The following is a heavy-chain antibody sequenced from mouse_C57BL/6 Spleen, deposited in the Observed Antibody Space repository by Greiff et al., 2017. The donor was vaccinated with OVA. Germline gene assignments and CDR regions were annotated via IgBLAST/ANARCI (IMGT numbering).Heavy chain of an antibody. J-gene: IGHJ2*01. V-gene: IGHV1-50*01. Sequence: VQLQQPGAELVKPGASVKLSCKASGYTFTSYWMQWVKQRPGQGLEWIGEIDPSDSYTNYNQKFKGKATLTVDTSSSTAYMQLSSLTSEDSAVYYCARLGQRKLPGGYFDYWGQGTTLTVSS. CDR3: ARLGQRKLPGGYFDY. CDR2: IDPSDSYT. CDR1: GYTFTSYW. D-gene: IGHD3-2*02.